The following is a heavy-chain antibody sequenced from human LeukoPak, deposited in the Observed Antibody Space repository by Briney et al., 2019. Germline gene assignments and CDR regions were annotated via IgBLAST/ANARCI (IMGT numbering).Heavy chain of an antibody. CDR3: ARASQWLAFDY. J-gene: IGHJ4*02. CDR2: IYNGDNT. V-gene: IGHV3-66*01. D-gene: IGHD6-19*01. Sequence: GGFLRLSCAASGFTVSSNYMTWVRQAPGRGLEWVSVIYNGDNTNYADSVKGRFTISRDSSKNTLFLQMNSLRAEDTAVYYCARASQWLAFDYWGQGTLVTVST. CDR1: GFTVSSNY.